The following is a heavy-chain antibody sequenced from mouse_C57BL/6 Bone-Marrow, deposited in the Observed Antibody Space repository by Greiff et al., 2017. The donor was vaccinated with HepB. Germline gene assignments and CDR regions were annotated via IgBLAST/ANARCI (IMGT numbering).Heavy chain of an antibody. D-gene: IGHD1-1*01. CDR1: GFSLSTFGMG. J-gene: IGHJ4*01. V-gene: IGHV8-8*01. Sequence: QVTLKVSGPGILQPSQTLSLTCSFSGFSLSTFGMGVGWIRQPSGKGLEWLAHIWWDDDKYYNPALKSRLTLSKDTSKNQVFLKIANVDTADTATYYCARNRVRSSPYYYAMDYWGQGTSVTVSS. CDR3: ARNRVRSSPYYYAMDY. CDR2: IWWDDDK.